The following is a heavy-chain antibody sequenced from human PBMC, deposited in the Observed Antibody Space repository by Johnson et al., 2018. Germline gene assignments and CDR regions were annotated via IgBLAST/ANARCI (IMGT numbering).Heavy chain of an antibody. D-gene: IGHD3-22*01. CDR1: GFTFSSYA. CDR2: ISYDGSNK. J-gene: IGHJ3*02. V-gene: IGHV3-30-3*01. Sequence: QVQLVESGGGVVQPGRSLRLSCAASGFTFSSYAMHWVRQAPGKGLEWVAVISYDGSNKYYADSVKGRFTISRDNSKNTLYLQMNSLRAEYTAVYYCARGGYYDSSGYYGVAFDIWGQGTMVTVSS. CDR3: ARGGYYDSSGYYGVAFDI.